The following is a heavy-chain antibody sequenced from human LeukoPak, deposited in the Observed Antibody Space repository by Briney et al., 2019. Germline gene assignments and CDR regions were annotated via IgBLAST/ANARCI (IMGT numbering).Heavy chain of an antibody. CDR2: FQYDGTNK. V-gene: IGHV3-30*02. CDR1: GFTFSTYG. J-gene: IGHJ4*02. D-gene: IGHD4-17*01. CDR3: AKGNVHDYGDYVLDY. Sequence: PGGSLRLSCAASGFTFSTYGMHWVRQAPGKGLEWVAVFQYDGTNKYYADSVKGRFTISRDNSKNTLYLQMNSLRAEDTAVYYCAKGNVHDYGDYVLDYWGQGTLVTVSS.